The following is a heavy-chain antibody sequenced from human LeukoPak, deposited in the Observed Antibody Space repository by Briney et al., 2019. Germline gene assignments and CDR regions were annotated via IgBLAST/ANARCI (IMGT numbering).Heavy chain of an antibody. CDR3: ARLHPGIAVAGHPDY. CDR2: IYTSGST. J-gene: IGHJ4*02. Sequence: SQTLSLTCTVSGGSISSGSYYWSWIRQPAGKGLEWIGRIYTSGSTNYNPSLKSRVTISVDTSKNQFSLKLSSVTAADTAVYYCARLHPGIAVAGHPDYWGQGTLVTVSS. CDR1: GGSISSGSYY. V-gene: IGHV4-61*02. D-gene: IGHD6-19*01.